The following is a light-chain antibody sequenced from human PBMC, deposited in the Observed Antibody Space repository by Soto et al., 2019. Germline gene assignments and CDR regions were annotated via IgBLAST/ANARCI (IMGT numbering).Light chain of an antibody. J-gene: IGKJ3*01. Sequence: DIQMTQSPSTLSASVGDRVTITCRASQSISSWLAWYQQKPGKAPKLLIYKASSLESGVPSRFSGSGSGTEFTLTISSLQPDDFATYYCQQYNSYSKTFGPGTKVDIE. CDR2: KAS. CDR3: QQYNSYSKT. V-gene: IGKV1-5*03. CDR1: QSISSW.